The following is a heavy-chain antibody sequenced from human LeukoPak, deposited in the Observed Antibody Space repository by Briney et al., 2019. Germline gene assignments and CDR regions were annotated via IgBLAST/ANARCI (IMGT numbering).Heavy chain of an antibody. Sequence: GASVKVSCKASGYTFTSYGISWVRQAPGQGLEWMGWISAYNGNTNYAQKLQGRVTMTTDTSTSTAYMELRSLRSDDTAVYYCARIRITIFGVVISWFDPWGQGTLVTVSS. CDR1: GYTFTSYG. CDR3: ARIRITIFGVVISWFDP. V-gene: IGHV1-18*01. D-gene: IGHD3-3*01. J-gene: IGHJ5*02. CDR2: ISAYNGNT.